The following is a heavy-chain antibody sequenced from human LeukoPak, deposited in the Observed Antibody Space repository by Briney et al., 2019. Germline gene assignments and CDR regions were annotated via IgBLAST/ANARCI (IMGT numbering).Heavy chain of an antibody. CDR1: GASITSSNHY. CDR3: AAPSGSTYYSPFDF. V-gene: IGHV4-39*01. J-gene: IGHJ4*02. CDR2: IYYSGHT. Sequence: SETLSLTCTVSGASITSSNHYWGWIRQPPGKALEWIGNIYYSGHTSYTPSLKSRVFISVDTSKNQFSLRLTSVSASDTAVYYCAAPSGSTYYSPFDFWGQGTTVSVSS. D-gene: IGHD1-26*01.